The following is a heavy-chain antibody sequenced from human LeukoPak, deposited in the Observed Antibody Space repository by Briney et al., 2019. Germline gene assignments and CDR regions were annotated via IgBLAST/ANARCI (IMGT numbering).Heavy chain of an antibody. CDR3: ARGWDYDSGGRPTAYVY. CDR1: GGTFSSYA. D-gene: IGHD3-22*01. J-gene: IGHJ4*02. CDR2: IIPIFGTA. V-gene: IGHV1-69*13. Sequence: SVTVSFKASGGTFSSYAISWVRQAPGQGLEWMGGIIPIFGTANYAQKFQGKVTITADESTYTAYMELSSLRSEDTAVYYCARGWDYDSGGRPTAYVYWGQGTLVSVSS.